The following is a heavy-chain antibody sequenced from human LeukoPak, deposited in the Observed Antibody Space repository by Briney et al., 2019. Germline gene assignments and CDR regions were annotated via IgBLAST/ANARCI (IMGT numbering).Heavy chain of an antibody. D-gene: IGHD3-3*01. CDR2: INTNTGNP. J-gene: IGHJ4*02. CDR1: GYTFTSYA. V-gene: IGHV7-4-1*02. Sequence: ASVKVSCKASGYTFTSYAMNWVRQAPGQGLEWMGWINTNTGNPTYAQGFTGRFVFSLDASVSTAYLQISRLKAEDTAVYYCARARPRGNDFWSGYFRALDYWGQGTLVTVSS. CDR3: ARARPRGNDFWSGYFRALDY.